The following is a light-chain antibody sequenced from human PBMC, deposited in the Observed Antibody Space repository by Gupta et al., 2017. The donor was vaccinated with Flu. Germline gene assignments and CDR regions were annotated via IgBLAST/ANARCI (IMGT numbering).Light chain of an antibody. V-gene: IGKV4-1*01. CDR3: QQYYSIPYT. J-gene: IGKJ2*01. Sequence: VMTPLPHSLAVSLGERATINCKSSQSVLYSSNNKNYLAWYQQKPGQPPKPLIYWASTRESGVPDRFSGSGSGTDFTLTISSLQAEDVAVYYCQQYYSIPYTFGQGTKLEIK. CDR1: QSVLYSSNNKNY. CDR2: WAS.